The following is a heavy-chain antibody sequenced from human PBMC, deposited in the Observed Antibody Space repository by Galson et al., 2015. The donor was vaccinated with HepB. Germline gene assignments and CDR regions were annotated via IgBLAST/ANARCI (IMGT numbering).Heavy chain of an antibody. V-gene: IGHV1-18*01. Sequence: SVKVSCKASGYTFTSYGISWVRQAPGQGLEWMGWISAYNGNTNYAQKLQGRVTMTTDTSTSTAYMELRSLRSDDTAVYYCARGTIHERDSSGWYGDYFDYWGQGTLVTVSS. CDR2: ISAYNGNT. D-gene: IGHD6-19*01. CDR3: ARGTIHERDSSGWYGDYFDY. J-gene: IGHJ4*02. CDR1: GYTFTSYG.